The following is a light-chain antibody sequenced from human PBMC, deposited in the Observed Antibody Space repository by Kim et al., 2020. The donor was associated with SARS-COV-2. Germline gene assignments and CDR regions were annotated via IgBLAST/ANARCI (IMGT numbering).Light chain of an antibody. Sequence: EIVLTQSPATLSLSPGERATLSCRASQSVSSSYLAWYQEKPGQAPRLRIYGASSRASGIPDRFSGSGSGTDFTLTISRLEPEEVAVYYCQQYGSTPRTFGQGTKVDIK. CDR2: GAS. CDR3: QQYGSTPRT. CDR1: QSVSSSY. V-gene: IGKV3-20*01. J-gene: IGKJ1*01.